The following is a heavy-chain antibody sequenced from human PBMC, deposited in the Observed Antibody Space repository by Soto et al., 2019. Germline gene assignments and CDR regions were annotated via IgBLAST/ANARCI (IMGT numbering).Heavy chain of an antibody. CDR3: ARDGCVTATCAGGGNWFDP. Sequence: ASVKVSCKASGYSFTSYFMHWVRQAPGQGFEWMGIINPSGGRTTYAQKFQGRVTMTRDTSTSTVYMELNSLRSEDTAVYYCARDGCVTATCAGGGNWFDPWGQGTPVTVS. CDR2: INPSGGRT. J-gene: IGHJ5*02. CDR1: GYSFTSYF. V-gene: IGHV1-46*01. D-gene: IGHD3-16*01.